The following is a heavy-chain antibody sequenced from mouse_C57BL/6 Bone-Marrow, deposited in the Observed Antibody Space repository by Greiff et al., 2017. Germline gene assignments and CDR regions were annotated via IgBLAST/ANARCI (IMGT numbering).Heavy chain of an antibody. CDR3: VRTYDYGDAMDY. Sequence: DVMLVESGGGLVQPKGSLKLSCAASGFSFNTYAMNWVRQAPGKGLEWVARIRSRSNNYATYHADSVKDRFTISRDDSESVLYLQMNNLKTEDTAMYYCVRTYDYGDAMDYWGQGTSGTVSS. CDR1: GFSFNTYA. CDR2: IRSRSNNYAT. J-gene: IGHJ4*01. V-gene: IGHV10-1*01. D-gene: IGHD2-4*01.